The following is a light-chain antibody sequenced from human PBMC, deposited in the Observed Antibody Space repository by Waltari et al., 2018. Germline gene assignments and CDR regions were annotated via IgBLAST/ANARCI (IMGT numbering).Light chain of an antibody. V-gene: IGLV3-10*01. CDR2: QDC. Sequence: YELTQPPSVSVSPGQTATITCSGDALPEKFAYWYQQKSGQAPVLVIYQDCKRPSGIPGRLSGSSSGTMATLTISGAQVEDEGDYCCYSTLDIENERGDVFGGGTKLTVL. CDR3: YSTLDIENERGDV. J-gene: IGLJ3*02. CDR1: ALPEKF.